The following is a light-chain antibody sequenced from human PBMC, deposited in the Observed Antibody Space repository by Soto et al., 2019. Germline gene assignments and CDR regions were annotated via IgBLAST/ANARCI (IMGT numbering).Light chain of an antibody. CDR3: QQHHEYAAWT. Sequence: DIQMTQSPSTLSASVGDRVTITCRASQSVSTWLAWYQQKPGKAPDLLIYKASILQSGVPSRFSGSGSGTEFTLTIDSLQPEDFATYYCQQHHEYAAWTFGQGTKVDIK. J-gene: IGKJ1*01. CDR2: KAS. CDR1: QSVSTW. V-gene: IGKV1-5*03.